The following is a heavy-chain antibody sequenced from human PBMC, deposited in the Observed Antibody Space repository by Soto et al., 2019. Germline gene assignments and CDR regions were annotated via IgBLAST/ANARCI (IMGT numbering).Heavy chain of an antibody. CDR3: AREGVHDAFDI. J-gene: IGHJ3*02. D-gene: IGHD6-6*01. CDR1: GGTFSSYT. CDR2: IIPILGIA. V-gene: IGHV1-69*08. Sequence: QVQLVQSGAEVKKPGSSVKVSCKASGGTFSSYTISWVRQAPGQGLEWMGRIIPILGIANYAQKFQGRVTITADKSTSTAYMGLSSLRSEDTAVYYCAREGVHDAFDIWGQGTMVTVSS.